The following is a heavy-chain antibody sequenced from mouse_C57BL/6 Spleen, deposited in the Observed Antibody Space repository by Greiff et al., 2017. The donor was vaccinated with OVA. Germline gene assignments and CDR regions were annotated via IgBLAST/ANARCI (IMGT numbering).Heavy chain of an antibody. CDR1: GYTFTSYW. Sequence: QVQLQQPGAELVKPGASVKMSCKASGYTFTSYWITWVKQRPGQGLEWIGDIYPGSGSTNYNEKFKSKATLTVDTSSSTAYMQLSSLTSEDSAVYYGAREELTRGAMDYWGQGTSVTVSS. D-gene: IGHD1-3*01. V-gene: IGHV1-55*01. CDR3: AREELTRGAMDY. CDR2: IYPGSGST. J-gene: IGHJ4*01.